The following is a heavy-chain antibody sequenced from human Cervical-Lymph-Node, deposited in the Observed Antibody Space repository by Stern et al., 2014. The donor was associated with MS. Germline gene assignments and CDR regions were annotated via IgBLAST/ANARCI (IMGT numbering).Heavy chain of an antibody. J-gene: IGHJ4*02. CDR2: ISAGNGKT. Sequence: QMQLVQSGAEVKKPGASVKISCRASGYNFGAYATHWVREAPGQRPEWMGWISAGNGKTVYSQKFQGRVIITGDTSTRTAYMELTGLTSEDTAVYFCARGNWNYLDNWAQGTLVTVSS. CDR3: ARGNWNYLDN. V-gene: IGHV1-3*01. CDR1: GYNFGAYA. D-gene: IGHD3-22*01.